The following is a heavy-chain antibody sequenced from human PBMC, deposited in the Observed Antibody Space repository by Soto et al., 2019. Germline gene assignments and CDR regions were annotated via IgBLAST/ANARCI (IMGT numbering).Heavy chain of an antibody. V-gene: IGHV3-23*01. J-gene: IGHJ6*02. CDR2: ISGSGGST. Sequence: PGGSLRLSCAASGFTFSSYAMSWVRQAPGKGLEWVSAISGSGGSTYCADSVKGRFTISRDNSKNTLYLQMNSLRAEDTAVYYCAKGAAGASTSHYGMDVWGQGTTVTVSS. CDR3: AKGAAGASTSHYGMDV. CDR1: GFTFSSYA. D-gene: IGHD2-2*01.